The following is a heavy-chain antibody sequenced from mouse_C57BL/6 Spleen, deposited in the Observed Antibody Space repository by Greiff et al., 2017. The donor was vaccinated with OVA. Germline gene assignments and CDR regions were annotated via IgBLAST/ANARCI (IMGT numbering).Heavy chain of an antibody. V-gene: IGHV1-69*01. Sequence: QVQLQQPGAELVMPGASVKLSCKASGYTFTSYWMHWVKQRPGQGLEWIGEIDPSDSYTNYNQKFKGKSTLTVDKSSSTAYMQLSSLTSEDSAVYYCARSIRSSYDAMDYWGQGTSVTVSS. J-gene: IGHJ4*01. CDR3: ARSIRSSYDAMDY. CDR1: GYTFTSYW. D-gene: IGHD1-1*01. CDR2: IDPSDSYT.